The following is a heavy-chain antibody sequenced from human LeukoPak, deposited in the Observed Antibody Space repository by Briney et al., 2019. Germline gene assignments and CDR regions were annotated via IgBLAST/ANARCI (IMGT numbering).Heavy chain of an antibody. D-gene: IGHD2-15*01. CDR3: ARDWGGYCSGGSCYSGPYDY. J-gene: IGHJ4*02. V-gene: IGHV3-30*04. Sequence: GGSLRLSCAASGFTFSSYAMSWVRQAPGKGLEWVAVISYDGSNKYYADSVKGRFTISRDNSKNTLYLQMNSLRAEDTAVYYCARDWGGYCSGGSCYSGPYDYWGQGTLVTVSS. CDR1: GFTFSSYA. CDR2: ISYDGSNK.